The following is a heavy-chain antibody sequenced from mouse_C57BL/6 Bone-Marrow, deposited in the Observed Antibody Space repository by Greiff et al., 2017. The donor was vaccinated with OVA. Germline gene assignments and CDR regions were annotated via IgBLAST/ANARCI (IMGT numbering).Heavy chain of an antibody. CDR1: GYTFTSYW. V-gene: IGHV1-59*01. D-gene: IGHD1-1*01. J-gene: IGHJ2*01. Sequence: QVQLQQPGAELVRPGTSVKLSCKASGYTFTSYWMHWVKQRPGQGLEWIGVIDPSDSYTNYNQKFKGKATLTVDTSSSTAYMQLSSLTSEDSAVYYCARSYGSSSPLFDYWGQGTTLTVSS. CDR3: ARSYGSSSPLFDY. CDR2: IDPSDSYT.